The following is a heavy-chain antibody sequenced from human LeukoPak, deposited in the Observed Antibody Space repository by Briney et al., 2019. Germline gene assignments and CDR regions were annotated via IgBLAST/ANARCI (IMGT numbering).Heavy chain of an antibody. Sequence: GESLKISCKGSGYSFTSYWINWVRQMPGKGLEWMGRIDPSDSYTNYSPSFQGHVTISADESISTAYLQWSSLKASDTAMYYCARLTRDYGDYDEGWFDPWGQGTLVTVSS. CDR1: GYSFTSYW. D-gene: IGHD4-17*01. CDR3: ARLTRDYGDYDEGWFDP. V-gene: IGHV5-10-1*01. CDR2: IDPSDSYT. J-gene: IGHJ5*02.